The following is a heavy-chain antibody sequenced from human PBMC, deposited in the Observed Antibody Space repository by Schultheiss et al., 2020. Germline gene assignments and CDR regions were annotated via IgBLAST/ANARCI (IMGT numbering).Heavy chain of an antibody. Sequence: GESLKISCAASGFTVSSNYMSWVRQAPGKGLEWVSVIYSGGSTYYADSVKGRFTISRDNSKNTLYLQMNSLRAEDTAVYYCARVTLGDGYTIDYWGQGTLVTVSS. V-gene: IGHV3-66*01. J-gene: IGHJ4*02. D-gene: IGHD5-24*01. CDR2: IYSGGST. CDR3: ARVTLGDGYTIDY. CDR1: GFTVSSNY.